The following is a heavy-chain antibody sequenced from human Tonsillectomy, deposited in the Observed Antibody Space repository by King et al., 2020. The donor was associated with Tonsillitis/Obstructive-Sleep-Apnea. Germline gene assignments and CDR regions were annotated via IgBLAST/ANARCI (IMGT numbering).Heavy chain of an antibody. V-gene: IGHV3-9*01. CDR3: AKGPYSNYVGGVDY. Sequence: VQLVESGGGLVQPGRSLRLSCAASGFTFDDHAMHWVRQAPGKGLEWVSGITWNSGRIVYADSVKGRFTISRDNAENSLYLQMNILRVEDTAFYYCAKGPYSNYVGGVDYWGQGTLVTVSS. J-gene: IGHJ4*02. CDR1: GFTFDDHA. CDR2: ITWNSGRI. D-gene: IGHD4-11*01.